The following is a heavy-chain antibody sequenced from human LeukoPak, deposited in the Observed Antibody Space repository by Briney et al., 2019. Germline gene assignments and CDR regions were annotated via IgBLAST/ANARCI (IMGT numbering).Heavy chain of an antibody. CDR2: IGSSGGRI. J-gene: IGHJ4*02. D-gene: IGHD7-27*01. V-gene: IGHV3-23*01. CDR3: AIDPNWGTHS. Sequence: EWVSIIGSSGGRIHYACSVKGRFTISRDNSKNALYLQMNSLRVEDTAVYYCAIDPNWGTHSWGQGVLVTVSS.